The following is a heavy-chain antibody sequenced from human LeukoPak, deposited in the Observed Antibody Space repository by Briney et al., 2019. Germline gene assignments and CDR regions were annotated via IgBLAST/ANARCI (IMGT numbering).Heavy chain of an antibody. V-gene: IGHV3-48*03. J-gene: IGHJ5*02. Sequence: GGSLRLSCAASGFTFSSYEMNWVRQAPGKGLEWVSYISSSGSTIYSADSVKGRFSISRDNSKNTLYLQMSSLRAEDTAVYYCAKAFSAYENWPPNWFDPWGQGTLVTVSS. CDR3: AKAFSAYENWPPNWFDP. CDR2: ISSSGSTI. D-gene: IGHD5-12*01. CDR1: GFTFSSYE.